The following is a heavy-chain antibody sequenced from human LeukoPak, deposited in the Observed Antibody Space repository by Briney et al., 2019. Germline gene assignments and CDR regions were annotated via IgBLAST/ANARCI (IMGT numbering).Heavy chain of an antibody. CDR2: IYYSGST. Sequence: SETLSLTCTVSGGSISSSSYYWGWIRQPPGKGLEWIGSIYYSGSTYYNPSLKSRVTISVDTSKNQFSLKLSSVTAADTAVYYCARGGYDWEEYYYYYMDVWGKGTTVTVSS. CDR3: ARGGYDWEEYYYYYMDV. V-gene: IGHV4-39*07. J-gene: IGHJ6*03. CDR1: GGSISSSSYY. D-gene: IGHD5-12*01.